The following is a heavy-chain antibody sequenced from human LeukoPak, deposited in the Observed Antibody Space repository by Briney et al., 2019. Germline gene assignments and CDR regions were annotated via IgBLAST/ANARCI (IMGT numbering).Heavy chain of an antibody. D-gene: IGHD3-10*01. J-gene: IGHJ4*02. V-gene: IGHV1-8*02. CDR1: GYTFTGYY. Sequence: ASVKVSCKASGYTFTGYYMHWVRQAPGQGLEWMGWMNPNSGNTGYAQKFQGRVTMTRNTSISTAYMELSSLRSEDTAVYYCARSPYGSGSYHFDYWGQGTLVTVSS. CDR2: MNPNSGNT. CDR3: ARSPYGSGSYHFDY.